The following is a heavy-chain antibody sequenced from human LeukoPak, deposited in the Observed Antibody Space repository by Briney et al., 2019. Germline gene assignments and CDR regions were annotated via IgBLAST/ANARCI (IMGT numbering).Heavy chain of an antibody. Sequence: GRSLRLSCAASGFTFSSYAMHWVRQAPGKGLEWVAVISYDGSNKYYADSVKGRFTISRDNSKNTLYLQMNSLRAEDTAVYYCAKVGGGFVVVVAAINYFDYWGQGTLVTVSS. CDR1: GFTFSSYA. D-gene: IGHD2-15*01. J-gene: IGHJ4*02. CDR3: AKVGGGFVVVVAAINYFDY. CDR2: ISYDGSNK. V-gene: IGHV3-30*07.